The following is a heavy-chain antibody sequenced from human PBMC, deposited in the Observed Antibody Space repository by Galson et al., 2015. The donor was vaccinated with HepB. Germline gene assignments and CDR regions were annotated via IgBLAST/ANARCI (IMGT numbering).Heavy chain of an antibody. CDR3: ARLSYDSSGAEYFQH. D-gene: IGHD3-22*01. J-gene: IGHJ1*01. CDR2: ISSNGGST. Sequence: SLRLSCAASGFTFSSYAMHWVRQAPGKGLEYVSAISSNGGSTYYANSVKGRFTISRDNSKNTLYLQMGSLRAEDMAVYYCARLSYDSSGAEYFQHWGQGTLVTVSS. V-gene: IGHV3-64*01. CDR1: GFTFSSYA.